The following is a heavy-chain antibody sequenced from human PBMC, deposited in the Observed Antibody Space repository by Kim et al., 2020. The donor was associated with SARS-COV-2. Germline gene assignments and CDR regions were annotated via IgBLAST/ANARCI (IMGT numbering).Heavy chain of an antibody. CDR2: INHSGSA. D-gene: IGHD3-22*01. J-gene: IGHJ6*02. CDR1: GGSFSGYY. V-gene: IGHV4-34*01. Sequence: SETLSLTCAVYGGSFSGYYWTWIRQPPGKGLEWIGEINHSGSANYNPSLKSRVTLSLDTSKNQFSLKLSSVTAADTAVYYCARGLSSITMIVVVFTGGTYSMDVWGQGTTVTVSS. CDR3: ARGLSSITMIVVVFTGGTYSMDV.